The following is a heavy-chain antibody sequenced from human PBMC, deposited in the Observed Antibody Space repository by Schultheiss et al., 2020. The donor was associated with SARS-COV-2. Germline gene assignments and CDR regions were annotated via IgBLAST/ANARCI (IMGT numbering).Heavy chain of an antibody. D-gene: IGHD3-3*01. V-gene: IGHV1-2*02. CDR2: INPNSGGT. Sequence: ASVKVSCKASGYTFTGYYMHWVRQAPGQGLEWMGWINPNSGGTNYAQKFQGRVTMTRDTSISTASMELNRLRSDDTAVYYCARDPPYDFWGGYRGGYGMDVWGQGTTVTVSS. J-gene: IGHJ6*02. CDR3: ARDPPYDFWGGYRGGYGMDV. CDR1: GYTFTGYY.